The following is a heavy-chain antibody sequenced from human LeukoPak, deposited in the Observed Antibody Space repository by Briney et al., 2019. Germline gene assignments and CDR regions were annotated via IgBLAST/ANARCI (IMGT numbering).Heavy chain of an antibody. CDR2: IYSGGKT. J-gene: IGHJ4*02. D-gene: IGHD2-15*01. Sequence: GGSLRLSCAVSGFTVSSNSWSWVRQAPGKGLEWVSFIYSGGKTHSSDSVKGRFTISRDNSKNTLYLQMSSLRAEDTAIYYCARRAGEYSHPYDYWGQGTLVTVSS. CDR3: ARRAGEYSHPYDY. CDR1: GFTVSSNS. V-gene: IGHV3-53*01.